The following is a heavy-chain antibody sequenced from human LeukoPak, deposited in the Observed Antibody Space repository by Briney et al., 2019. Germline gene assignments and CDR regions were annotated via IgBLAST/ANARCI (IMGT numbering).Heavy chain of an antibody. Sequence: SETLSLTCTVSGDSISSSDYYWGWIRQPPGKGLGWIGTISYSGSTYYNPSLQSRVTISVDTSKNQFSLELSSVTAADTAVYYCARGSRRLADFHYWGQGTLVTVSS. CDR3: ARGSRRLADFHY. V-gene: IGHV4-39*01. CDR1: GDSISSSDYY. D-gene: IGHD1-26*01. J-gene: IGHJ4*02. CDR2: ISYSGST.